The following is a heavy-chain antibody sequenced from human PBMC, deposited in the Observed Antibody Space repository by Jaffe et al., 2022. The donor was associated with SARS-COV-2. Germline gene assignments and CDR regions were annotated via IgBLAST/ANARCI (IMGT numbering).Heavy chain of an antibody. D-gene: IGHD2-21*02. CDR3: AVPLHIVVVTAIPALFY. V-gene: IGHV1-2*02. Sequence: QVQLVQSGAEVKKPGASVKVSCKASGYTFTGYYMHWVRQAPGQGLEWMGWINPNSGGTNYAQKFQGRVTMTRDTSISTAYMELSRLRSDDTAVYYCAVPLHIVVVTAIPALFYWGQGTLVTVSS. J-gene: IGHJ4*02. CDR2: INPNSGGT. CDR1: GYTFTGYY.